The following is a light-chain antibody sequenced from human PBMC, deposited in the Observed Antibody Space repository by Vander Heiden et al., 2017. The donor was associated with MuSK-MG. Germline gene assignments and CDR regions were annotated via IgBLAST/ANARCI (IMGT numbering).Light chain of an antibody. J-gene: IGKJ1*01. V-gene: IGKV3-20*01. Sequence: EIVLTQSPGTLSLSPGERATLSCRASQSVSSSYLAWYQQKPGQAPRLLIYGASSRATGIPDRFSASGSGTDFTLTISRLEPEDLAVYYCQQYGSSPPWTSGQRTKVELK. CDR2: GAS. CDR1: QSVSSSY. CDR3: QQYGSSPPWT.